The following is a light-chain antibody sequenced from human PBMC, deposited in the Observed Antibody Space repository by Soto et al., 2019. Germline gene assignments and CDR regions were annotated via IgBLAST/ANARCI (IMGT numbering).Light chain of an antibody. Sequence: DIQMTQSPSTLSASVGYGVTITCRASQRISTWLAWYQQKPGKAPKLLISDASSLETGVPSRFSGSASGTEFTLTINSLKPDDFATYYCQQYKSYWTFGQGTKVDIK. J-gene: IGKJ1*01. CDR3: QQYKSYWT. V-gene: IGKV1-5*01. CDR2: DAS. CDR1: QRISTW.